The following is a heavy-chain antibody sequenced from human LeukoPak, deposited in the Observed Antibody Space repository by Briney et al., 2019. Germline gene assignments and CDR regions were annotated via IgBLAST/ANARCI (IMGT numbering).Heavy chain of an antibody. Sequence: GGPLRLSCAASGFTFSSYSMNWVRQAPGKGLEWVSSISSSSSYIYYADSVKGRFTISRDNAKNSLYLQMNSLRAEDTAVYYCANSPYSNYVPYYYYYMDVWGKGTTVTVSS. J-gene: IGHJ6*03. V-gene: IGHV3-21*04. CDR2: ISSSSSYI. CDR3: ANSPYSNYVPYYYYYMDV. D-gene: IGHD4-11*01. CDR1: GFTFSSYS.